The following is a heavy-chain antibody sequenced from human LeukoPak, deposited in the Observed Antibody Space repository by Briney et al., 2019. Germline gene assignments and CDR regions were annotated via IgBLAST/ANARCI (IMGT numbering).Heavy chain of an antibody. J-gene: IGHJ5*02. Sequence: PSETLSLTCAVSGYPISSGYYWAWIRQPPGKELEWIGTIFNTGSTHYNPSLKSRVTISLDASNNRFSLKLTSVTAADTAVYYCARDRPLLSGWSWFDAWGQGTLVTVSS. CDR1: GYPISSGYY. V-gene: IGHV4-38-2*02. CDR3: ARDRPLLSGWSWFDA. D-gene: IGHD6-19*01. CDR2: IFNTGST.